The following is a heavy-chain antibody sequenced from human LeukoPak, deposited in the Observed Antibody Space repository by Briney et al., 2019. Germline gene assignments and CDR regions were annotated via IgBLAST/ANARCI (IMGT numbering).Heavy chain of an antibody. J-gene: IGHJ4*02. D-gene: IGHD2-15*01. CDR1: GFTFSSYA. Sequence: GGSLRLSCAASGFTFSSYATSWVRQAPGKGLEWVSAISGSGGSTYYADSVKGRFTISRDNSKNTLYLQMNSLRAEDTAVYYCAKVQGRYCSGGSCFATTTVTIFDYWGQGTLVTVSS. CDR3: AKVQGRYCSGGSCFATTTVTIFDY. CDR2: ISGSGGST. V-gene: IGHV3-23*01.